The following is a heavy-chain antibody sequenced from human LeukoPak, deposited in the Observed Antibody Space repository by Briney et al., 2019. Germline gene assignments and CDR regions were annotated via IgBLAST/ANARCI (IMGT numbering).Heavy chain of an antibody. CDR3: ARVRDGYNDAYDI. J-gene: IGHJ3*02. CDR2: IKPSGGNT. CDR1: GYSFTSYN. V-gene: IGHV1-46*01. D-gene: IGHD5-24*01. Sequence: ASVKVSFKTSGYSFTSYNLHWVRQAPGQWLEWMGIIKPSGGNTNYAQKFQGRVTMTRDTSTSIVYMELSSLKSEDTAVYYCARVRDGYNDAYDIWGQGTMVTVSS.